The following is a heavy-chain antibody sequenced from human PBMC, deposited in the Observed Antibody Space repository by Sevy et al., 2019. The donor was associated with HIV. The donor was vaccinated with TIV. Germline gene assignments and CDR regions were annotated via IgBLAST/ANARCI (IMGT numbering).Heavy chain of an antibody. CDR1: GFTFSTYG. CDR3: AKVLHIVVVPAAIDYYYGMDV. D-gene: IGHD2-2*01. CDR2: IRFDGSIK. V-gene: IGHV3-30*02. Sequence: GESLKISCAASGFTFSTYGMHWVRQAPGKGLEWVAFIRFDGSIKYYTDSVKGRLTISRDNSKNTLYLQMNSLRAEDTAGYFCAKVLHIVVVPAAIDYYYGMDVWGQGTTVTVSS. J-gene: IGHJ6*02.